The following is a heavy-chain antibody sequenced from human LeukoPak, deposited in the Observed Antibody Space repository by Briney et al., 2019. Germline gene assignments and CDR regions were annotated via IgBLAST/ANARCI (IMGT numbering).Heavy chain of an antibody. D-gene: IGHD6-19*01. CDR3: ARDQYSSNWYVHH. V-gene: IGHV3-53*01. J-gene: IGHJ1*01. CDR1: GFTVSSNY. CDR2: ISSVGSP. Sequence: GGSLRLSCAASGFTVSSNYMSWVRQAPGKGLEWVSLISSVGSPYYADSVKGRFTISRDNSKNTLYLQMNSLRAEDTAVYYCARDQYSSNWYVHHWGQGTLVTVS.